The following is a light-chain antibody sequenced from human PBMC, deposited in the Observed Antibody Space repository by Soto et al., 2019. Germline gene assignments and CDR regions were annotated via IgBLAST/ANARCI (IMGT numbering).Light chain of an antibody. Sequence: SYELTQPPSVSVAPEKTTTITCGGNNIGDKRVHWYRQKPGQAPVLLISYDSDRPSGIPERFSGSNSGNTATLTISRVEARDESDYYCHVWSIMTHKYVFGSGPKLT. CDR1: NIGDKR. CDR2: YDS. J-gene: IGLJ1*01. CDR3: HVWSIMTHKYV. V-gene: IGLV3-21*01.